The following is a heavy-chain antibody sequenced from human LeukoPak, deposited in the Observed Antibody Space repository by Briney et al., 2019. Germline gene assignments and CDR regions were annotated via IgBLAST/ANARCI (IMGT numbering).Heavy chain of an antibody. J-gene: IGHJ4*02. CDR2: ISTYNGNT. CDR3: ARVLRYDFWSAYYFDY. Sequence: ASVKVSCKASGYTFNSYDITWVRQAAGQGLEWMAWISTYNGNTNYAQKVQGRVTMTTDTSTSTAYMELRSLRSDDTAVYYCARVLRYDFWSAYYFDYWGQGTLVTVSS. D-gene: IGHD3-3*01. V-gene: IGHV1-18*01. CDR1: GYTFNSYD.